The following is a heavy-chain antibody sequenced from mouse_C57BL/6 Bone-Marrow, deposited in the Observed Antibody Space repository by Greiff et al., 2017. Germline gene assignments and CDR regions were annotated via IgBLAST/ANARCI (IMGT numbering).Heavy chain of an antibody. D-gene: IGHD1-1*01. CDR1: GFTFTDYY. CDR3: ARCYYGSSYWYFDV. J-gene: IGHJ1*03. V-gene: IGHV7-3*01. Sequence: EVKVVESGGGLVQPGGSLSLSCAASGFTFTDYYMSWVRQPPGKALEWLGFIRNKANGYTTEYSASVKGRFTISRDNSQSILYLQMNALRAEDSATYYCARCYYGSSYWYFDVGGTGTTVTVSS. CDR2: IRNKANGYTT.